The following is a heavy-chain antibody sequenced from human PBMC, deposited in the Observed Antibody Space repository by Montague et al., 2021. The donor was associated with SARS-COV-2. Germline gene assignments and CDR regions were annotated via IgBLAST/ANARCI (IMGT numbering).Heavy chain of an antibody. Sequence: PALVKPTQTLTLTCTFSGFSLSTSGVGVAWIRQPPGKALEWLAIIYWDDDRRYSPSLESGLTITKDTPKNQVVLTMTDMDPGDTATYYCVYSTKPRRSGSCYGSRCYHFDAWGQGALATVSS. D-gene: IGHD3-22*01. CDR3: VYSTKPRRSGSCYGSRCYHFDA. CDR1: GFSLSTSGVG. CDR2: IYWDDDR. J-gene: IGHJ4*02. V-gene: IGHV2-5*02.